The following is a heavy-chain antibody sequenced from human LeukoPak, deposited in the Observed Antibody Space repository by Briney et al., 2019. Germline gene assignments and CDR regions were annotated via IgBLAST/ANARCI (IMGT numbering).Heavy chain of an antibody. CDR1: GYTFTSYD. Sequence: ASVKVSCKASGYTFTSYDINWVRQATGQGLEWMGWMNPNSGNTGYAQKFQGRVTITRNTSISTAYMELSSLRSEDTAVYYCARHSSGYYSPFDYWGQGTLVTVSS. CDR2: MNPNSGNT. V-gene: IGHV1-8*03. J-gene: IGHJ4*02. CDR3: ARHSSGYYSPFDY. D-gene: IGHD3-22*01.